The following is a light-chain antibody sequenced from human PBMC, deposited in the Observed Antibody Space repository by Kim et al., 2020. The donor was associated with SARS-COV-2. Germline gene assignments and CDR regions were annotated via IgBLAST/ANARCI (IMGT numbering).Light chain of an antibody. J-gene: IGLJ3*02. Sequence: MTVTVPYPRSSGSIASNYVQWYQQRPGSAPTTVIYEDNQRPSGVPDRFSGSIDSSSNSASLTISGLKTEDEADYYCQSYDSSNWVFGGGTQLTVL. CDR1: SGSIASNY. CDR3: QSYDSSNWV. V-gene: IGLV6-57*03. CDR2: EDN.